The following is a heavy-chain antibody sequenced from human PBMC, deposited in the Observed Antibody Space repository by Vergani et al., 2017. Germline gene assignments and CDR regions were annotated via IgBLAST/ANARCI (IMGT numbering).Heavy chain of an antibody. D-gene: IGHD3-10*01. CDR1: GFTFSSYA. J-gene: IGHJ3*02. CDR2: ISYDGSNK. Sequence: QVQLVESGGGVVQPGRSLRLSCAASGFTFSSYAMHWVRQAPGKGLEWVAVISYDGSNKYYADSVKGRFTISSDNSKNTLYLQMNSLIAEDTAVYYCARVRMVRGVSDAFDIWGQGTMVTVSS. CDR3: ARVRMVRGVSDAFDI. V-gene: IGHV3-30-3*01.